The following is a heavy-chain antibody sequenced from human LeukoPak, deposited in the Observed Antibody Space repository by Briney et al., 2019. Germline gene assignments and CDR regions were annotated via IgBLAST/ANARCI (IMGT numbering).Heavy chain of an antibody. V-gene: IGHV3-7*05. J-gene: IGHJ4*02. CDR1: GFTFSSYA. D-gene: IGHD1-14*01. CDR2: IKEDGSEK. CDR3: GRTTQSDY. Sequence: PGGSLRLSCAASGFTFSSYAMNSVRQAPGKGLEWVASIKEDGSEKYYVDSVKGRFTISGDNAKNSLYLQMNSLRAEDTAVYYCGRTTQSDYWGQGTLVTVSS.